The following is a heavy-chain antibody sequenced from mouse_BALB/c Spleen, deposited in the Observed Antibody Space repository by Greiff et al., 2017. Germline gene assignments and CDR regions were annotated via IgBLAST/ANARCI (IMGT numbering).Heavy chain of an antibody. CDR2: ISSDGSN. CDR3: ARDDYGILFAY. V-gene: IGHV3-6*02. D-gene: IGHD2-4*01. Sequence: EVQLQQSGPGLVKPSQSLSLTCSVTGYSITSGYYWNWIRQFPGNKLEWMGYISSDGSNNYNPSLKNRISITRDTSKNQFFLKLNSVTTEDTATYYCARDDYGILFAYWGQGTLVTVSA. J-gene: IGHJ3*01. CDR1: GYSITSGYY.